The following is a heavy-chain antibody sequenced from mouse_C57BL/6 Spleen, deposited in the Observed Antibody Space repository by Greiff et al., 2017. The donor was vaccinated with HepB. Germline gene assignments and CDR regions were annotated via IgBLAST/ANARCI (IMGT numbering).Heavy chain of an antibody. CDR3: AREGTTVAFDV. CDR1: GYAFSSSW. Sequence: QVQLQQSGPELVKPGASVKISCKASGYAFSSSWMNWVKQRPGKGLEWIGRIYPGDGDTNYNGKFKGKATLTADKSSSTAYMQLSSLTSEDSAVYFCAREGTTVAFDVGGTGTTVTVSS. D-gene: IGHD1-1*01. V-gene: IGHV1-82*01. J-gene: IGHJ1*03. CDR2: IYPGDGDT.